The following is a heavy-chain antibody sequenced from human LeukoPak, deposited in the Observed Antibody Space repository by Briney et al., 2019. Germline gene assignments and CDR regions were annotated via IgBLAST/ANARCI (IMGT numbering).Heavy chain of an antibody. CDR1: GFSFNSDW. D-gene: IGHD4-17*01. J-gene: IGHJ4*02. CDR2: IKHDGSEK. Sequence: GGSLRLSCAASGFSFNSDWMSWVRHAPGEGLEWVANIKHDGSEKYYVDSVKGRFTISRDNATKSLYMQMNSLRSADTAVYYCARDPYGVYGVCFDYWGQGILVTISS. V-gene: IGHV3-7*01. CDR3: ARDPYGVYGVCFDY.